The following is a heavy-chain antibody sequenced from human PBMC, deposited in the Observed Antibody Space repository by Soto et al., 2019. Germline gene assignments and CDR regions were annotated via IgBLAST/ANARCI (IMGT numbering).Heavy chain of an antibody. CDR3: ARQFGGERRFDY. J-gene: IGHJ4*02. Sequence: QVQLVQSGAEVKKPGSSVKVSCKASGGTFSSYTISWVRQATGQGLEGMGRIIPILGIANYAQKFQGRVTITADKSTSTAYMELSSLRAEDTAVYYCARQFGGERRFDYWGQGTLVTVSS. CDR1: GGTFSSYT. V-gene: IGHV1-69*02. CDR2: IIPILGIA. D-gene: IGHD3-10*01.